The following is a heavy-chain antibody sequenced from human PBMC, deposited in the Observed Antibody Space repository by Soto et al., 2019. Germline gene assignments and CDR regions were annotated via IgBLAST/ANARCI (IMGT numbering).Heavy chain of an antibody. CDR2: INHGGTT. D-gene: IGHD2-2*01. V-gene: IGHV4-34*01. J-gene: IGHJ6*02. Sequence: SETLSLTCAVYGGSFSGYYSSWIRQPPGKGLEWIGEINHGGTTNYNPSLKSRVTLSVDTSKNQFSLKLSSVTAADTAVYYCARGVYCSSTSCYWGMDVWGQGTTVTVSS. CDR1: GGSFSGYY. CDR3: ARGVYCSSTSCYWGMDV.